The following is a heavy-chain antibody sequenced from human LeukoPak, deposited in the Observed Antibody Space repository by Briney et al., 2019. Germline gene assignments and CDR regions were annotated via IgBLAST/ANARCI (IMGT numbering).Heavy chain of an antibody. CDR1: GFTXXSYA. Sequence: GGSLRLSCAASGFTXXSYAXXXXXXXPXXXXXXXSAISGSGGSTYYADSVKGRFTISRDNSKNTLYLQMNSLRAEDTAVYYCAKDPSHEGTATDYWGQGTLVTVSS. CDR3: AKDPSHEGTATDY. J-gene: IGHJ4*02. V-gene: IGHV3-23*01. CDR2: ISGSGGST.